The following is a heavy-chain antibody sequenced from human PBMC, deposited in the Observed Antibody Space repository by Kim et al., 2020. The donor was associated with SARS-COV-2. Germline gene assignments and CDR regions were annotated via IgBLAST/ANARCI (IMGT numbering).Heavy chain of an antibody. J-gene: IGHJ4*02. Sequence: GGPLRLSCAASGFSFSTYHMSWVRQAPGKGLEWVSGISGNAGDTYYAASVKGRFTISRDNSKNTLFLHMNSLRAEDTAIYYCAKPSGSGFDYWGQGTLVTVSS. D-gene: IGHD1-26*01. CDR1: GFSFSTYH. CDR3: AKPSGSGFDY. V-gene: IGHV3-23*01. CDR2: ISGNAGDT.